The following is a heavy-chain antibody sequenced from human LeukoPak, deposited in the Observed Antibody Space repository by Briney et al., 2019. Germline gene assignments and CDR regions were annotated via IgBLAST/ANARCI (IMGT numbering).Heavy chain of an antibody. D-gene: IGHD3-10*01. V-gene: IGHV3-30*03. Sequence: PGGSLRLSCAASGFIFSHYGMHWVRQAPGKGLEWVAVIQNDASTENFADSVKGRFTISRDNSKNTVFLQMNSLRAEDTAVYYCARPGGPGAFDIWGQGTMVTVSS. CDR1: GFIFSHYG. CDR2: IQNDASTE. CDR3: ARPGGPGAFDI. J-gene: IGHJ3*02.